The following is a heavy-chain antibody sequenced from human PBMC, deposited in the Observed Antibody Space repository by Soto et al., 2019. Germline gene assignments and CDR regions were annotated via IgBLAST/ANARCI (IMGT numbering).Heavy chain of an antibody. CDR2: IYYSGST. CDR3: ARHGGNGHSGSWYDGGNWFDP. V-gene: IGHV4-39*01. Sequence: SETLSLTCTVSGGSISSISYYWGWIRQPPGKGLEWIGSIYYSGSTYYNPSLKSRVTISVDTSKNQFSLKLSSVTAADTAVYYCARHGGNGHSGSWYDGGNWFDPWGQGTLVTVSS. CDR1: GGSISSISYY. J-gene: IGHJ5*02. D-gene: IGHD6-13*01.